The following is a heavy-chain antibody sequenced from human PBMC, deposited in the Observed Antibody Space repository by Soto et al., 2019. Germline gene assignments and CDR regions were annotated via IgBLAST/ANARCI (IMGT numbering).Heavy chain of an antibody. J-gene: IGHJ6*02. D-gene: IGHD3-10*01. CDR3: TREGSAPYYYYAMDA. CDR1: GYTFTTYG. CDR2: INTHNGNT. V-gene: IGHV1-18*01. Sequence: QVQLEQSAPEVKKPGASVKVSCKASGYTFTTYGISWVRQAPGQGLEWLGWINTHNGNTNYAQNLQGRVIMTADTSTSTAYMELRSLRYDDTAIYYCTREGSAPYYYYAMDAWGQGTTVTVSS.